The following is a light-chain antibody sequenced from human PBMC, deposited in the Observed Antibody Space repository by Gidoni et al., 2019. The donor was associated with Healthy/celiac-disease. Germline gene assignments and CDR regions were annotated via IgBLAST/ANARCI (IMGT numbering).Light chain of an antibody. CDR2: AAS. CDR1: QGISSS. J-gene: IGKJ4*01. CDR3: QQYYSTPPLT. V-gene: IGKV1-NL1*01. Sequence: DIERTQSPASLSASVGDRVTITCRASQGISSSLAWYQQKPGKAPKLLLYAASRLESGVPSRFSGSGSGTDYTLTISSLQPEDFATYYCQQYYSTPPLTFGGGTKVEIK.